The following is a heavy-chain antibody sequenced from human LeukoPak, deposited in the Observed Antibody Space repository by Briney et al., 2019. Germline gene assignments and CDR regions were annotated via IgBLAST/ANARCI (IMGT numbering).Heavy chain of an antibody. Sequence: SGTLSLTCAVSGGSISSSNWWSWVRQPPGKGLEWIGKIYHSGSTNYNPSLKSRVTISVDKSKNQFSLKLSSVTAADTAVYYCARASSRYSSSWYNWFDPWGQGTLVTVSS. D-gene: IGHD6-13*01. CDR2: IYHSGST. J-gene: IGHJ5*02. CDR3: ARASSRYSSSWYNWFDP. V-gene: IGHV4-4*02. CDR1: GGSISSSNW.